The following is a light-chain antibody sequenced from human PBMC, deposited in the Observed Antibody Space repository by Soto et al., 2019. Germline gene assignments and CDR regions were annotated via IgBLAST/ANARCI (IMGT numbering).Light chain of an antibody. CDR3: SSYRRGSTYV. CDR1: SSDVGGYNY. Sequence: QSALTQPASVSGSPGQSITVSCTGTSSDVGGYNYVSWYQQHPGKAPRLMIYDVTNRPSAVSDRFSGSKSGNTASLTISGLQAEDEADYYCSSYRRGSTYVFGTGTKVTVL. V-gene: IGLV2-14*03. J-gene: IGLJ1*01. CDR2: DVT.